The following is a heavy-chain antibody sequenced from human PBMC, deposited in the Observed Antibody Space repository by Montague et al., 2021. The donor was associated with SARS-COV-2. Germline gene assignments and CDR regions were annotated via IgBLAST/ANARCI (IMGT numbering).Heavy chain of an antibody. J-gene: IGHJ4*02. CDR3: AKGVGQKSSAVDY. CDR1: GFTFSSHD. Sequence: SLRLSCAASGFTFSSHDMTWVRQAPGKGLEWVSIIRSGASYASYAGSVKGRFTISRDNSKNTLYLQMNSLRAEDTAVYYCAKGVGQKSSAVDYWGQGTQVTVSS. D-gene: IGHD1-26*01. V-gene: IGHV3-23*03. CDR2: IRSGASYA.